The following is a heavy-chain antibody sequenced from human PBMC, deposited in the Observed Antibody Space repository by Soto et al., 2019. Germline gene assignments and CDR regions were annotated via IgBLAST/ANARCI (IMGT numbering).Heavy chain of an antibody. CDR2: ISYDGSNK. V-gene: IGHV3-30*18. J-gene: IGHJ6*03. CDR1: GFTFSSYG. Sequence: GGSLRLSCAASGFTFSSYGMHWVRQAPGKWLEWVAVISYDGSNKYYADSVKGRFTISRDNSKNTLYLQMNSLRAEDTAVYYCAKDRVGNDYYYYMDVWGKGTTVTVSS. D-gene: IGHD2-15*01. CDR3: AKDRVGNDYYYYMDV.